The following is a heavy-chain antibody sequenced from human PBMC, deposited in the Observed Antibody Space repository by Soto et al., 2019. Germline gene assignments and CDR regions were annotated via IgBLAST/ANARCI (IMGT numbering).Heavy chain of an antibody. CDR1: GASISSYY. CDR3: ASSRGGFFIDY. V-gene: IGHV4-59*01. D-gene: IGHD5-12*01. J-gene: IGHJ4*02. CDR2: IYSGGST. Sequence: SETLSLTCTVSGASISSYYWSWIRQPPGKGLEWIGYIYSGGSTNYNPSLKSRVTMSPDTSKNQFSLKLTPVNAADTALYYCASSRGGFFIDYWGQGALVTVSS.